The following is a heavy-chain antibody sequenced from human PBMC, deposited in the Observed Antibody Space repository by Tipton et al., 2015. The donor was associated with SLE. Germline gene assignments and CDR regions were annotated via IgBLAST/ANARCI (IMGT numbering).Heavy chain of an antibody. Sequence: TLSLTCTVSGGSISSYYWSWIRQPPGKGLEWIGNIYYSGSPNYNPSLKSRFTISVDTSKNLFPLKLTSVTAADTAVYYCARAPRLGAFDIWGQGTMVTVSS. V-gene: IGHV4-59*08. CDR3: ARAPRLGAFDI. D-gene: IGHD6-19*01. CDR1: GGSISSYY. J-gene: IGHJ3*02. CDR2: IYYSGSP.